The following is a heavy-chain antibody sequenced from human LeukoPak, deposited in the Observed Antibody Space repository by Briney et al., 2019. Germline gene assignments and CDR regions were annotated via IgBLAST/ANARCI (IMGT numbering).Heavy chain of an antibody. J-gene: IGHJ4*02. Sequence: GGSLRLSCAASGFTFSSYSMSWVRQAPGKGLEWVSFISGSGGSTYYTDSVKGRFTISRDNSKNTLSLQMNSLRADDTAVYYCAKDDPNDYMPWIYWGQGTLVTVSS. V-gene: IGHV3-23*01. CDR3: AKDDPNDYMPWIY. D-gene: IGHD4-11*01. CDR1: GFTFSSYS. CDR2: ISGSGGST.